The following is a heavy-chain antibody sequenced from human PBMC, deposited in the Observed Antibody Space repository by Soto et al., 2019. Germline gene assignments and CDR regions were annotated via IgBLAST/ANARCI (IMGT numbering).Heavy chain of an antibody. V-gene: IGHV3-73*01. CDR2: IRSKANSYAT. D-gene: IGHD3-16*01. J-gene: IGHJ4*02. CDR1: GFTFSGSA. CDR3: TRHIGPVMSSTIPPNNFDY. Sequence: GGSLRLSCAASGFTFSGSAMHWVRQASGKGLEWVGRIRSKANSYATAYDASVKGRFTISRDDSKNTSYLQMNSLKTEDTAVYYCTRHIGPVMSSTIPPNNFDYWGQGTLVTVSS.